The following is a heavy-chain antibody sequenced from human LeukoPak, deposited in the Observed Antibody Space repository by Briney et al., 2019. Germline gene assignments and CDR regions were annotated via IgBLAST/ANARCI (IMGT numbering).Heavy chain of an antibody. CDR2: IYYSGST. CDR1: GGSISSSSYY. J-gene: IGHJ4*02. V-gene: IGHV4-39*01. CDR3: ARLPFSINAVGATTMYFGY. Sequence: ASETLSLTCTVSGGSISSSSYYWGWIRQPPGRGLEWIGSIYYSGSTYYNPSLKSRVTISVDTSKNQFSLKLSSVTAADTAVYYCARLPFSINAVGATTMYFGYWGQGTLVTVSS. D-gene: IGHD1-26*01.